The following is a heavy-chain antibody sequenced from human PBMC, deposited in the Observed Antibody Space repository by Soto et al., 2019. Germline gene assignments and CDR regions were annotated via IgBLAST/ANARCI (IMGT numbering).Heavy chain of an antibody. V-gene: IGHV4-59*01. CDR1: GGSISSYY. CDR2: IYYSGST. CDR3: AREFRRYCSSTSCYRDVYYFDY. Sequence: SETLSLTCTVSGGSISSYYWSWIRQPPGKGLEWIGYIYYSGSTNYNPSLKSRVTISVDTSKNQFSLKLSSVTAADTAVYYCAREFRRYCSSTSCYRDVYYFDYWGQGTLVTVSS. J-gene: IGHJ4*02. D-gene: IGHD2-2*01.